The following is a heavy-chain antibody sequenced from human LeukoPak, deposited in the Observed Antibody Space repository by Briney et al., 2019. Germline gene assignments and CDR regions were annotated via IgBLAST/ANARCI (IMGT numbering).Heavy chain of an antibody. CDR1: GFSVSDYY. J-gene: IGHJ4*02. V-gene: IGHV3-11*01. D-gene: IGHD3-22*01. Sequence: PGGSLRLSCAVSGFSVSDYYMSWIRQAPGKGLEWVSYISASGTTIYYTDPVRGRFTVSRDTAKNSLYLQMNSLRAEDAAVYYCARVAYYDRSGYKSWGQGTPVSVSS. CDR2: ISASGTTI. CDR3: ARVAYYDRSGYKS.